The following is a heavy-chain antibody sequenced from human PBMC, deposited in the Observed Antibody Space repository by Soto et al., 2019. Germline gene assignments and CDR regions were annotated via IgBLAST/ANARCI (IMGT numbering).Heavy chain of an antibody. CDR3: AREKGYCSSTSCYYYYGMDV. CDR2: INAGNGNT. D-gene: IGHD2-2*01. J-gene: IGHJ6*02. CDR1: GYTFPSYA. Sequence: QVQRVQAGAEVKKPGASVKVSCKASGYTFPSYAMHWVRQAPGQRLEWMGWINAGNGNTKYSQKFQGRVTITRDTSASTAYMELSSLRSEDTAVYYCAREKGYCSSTSCYYYYGMDVWGQGTTVTVSS. V-gene: IGHV1-3*01.